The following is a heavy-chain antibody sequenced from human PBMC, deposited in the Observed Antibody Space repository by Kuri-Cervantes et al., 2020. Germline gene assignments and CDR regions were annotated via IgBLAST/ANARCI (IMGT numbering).Heavy chain of an antibody. CDR2: ISGSGGST. V-gene: IGHV3-23*01. Sequence: GGSLRLSCAASGFTFSSYAMSWVRQAPGKGLEWVSAISGSGGSTYYADSVKGRFTISRGNSKNTLYLQMNSLRDEDTAVYYCARDRWNDLYYYGMDVWGQGTTVTVSS. D-gene: IGHD1-1*01. CDR3: ARDRWNDLYYYGMDV. CDR1: GFTFSSYA. J-gene: IGHJ6*02.